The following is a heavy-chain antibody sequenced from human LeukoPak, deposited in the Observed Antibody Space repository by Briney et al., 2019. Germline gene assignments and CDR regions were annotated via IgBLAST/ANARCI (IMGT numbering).Heavy chain of an antibody. Sequence: SETLSLTCTVSGGSISSYYWSWIRQPPGKGLEWIGYIYYSGSTNYNPSLKSRVTISVDTSKNQFSLKLSSVTAADTAVYYCARDKISYGDYVHYYYGMDVRGQGTTVTVSS. CDR3: ARDKISYGDYVHYYYGMDV. V-gene: IGHV4-59*01. D-gene: IGHD4-17*01. CDR2: IYYSGST. CDR1: GGSISSYY. J-gene: IGHJ6*02.